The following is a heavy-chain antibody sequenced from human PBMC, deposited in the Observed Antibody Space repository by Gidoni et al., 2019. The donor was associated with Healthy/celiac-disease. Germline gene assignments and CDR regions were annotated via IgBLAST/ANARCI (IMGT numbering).Heavy chain of an antibody. V-gene: IGHV2-5*02. CDR2: RYWDDDK. D-gene: IGHD3-3*01. J-gene: IGHJ4*02. CDR3: AHGRVLEWLLYVPNEGWGQVFDY. CDR1: GFSLSTRGVG. Sequence: QITLKESAPTLVKPTQTLTLPCTFPGFSLSTRGVGVGWIRQPPGKALAWLARRYWDDDKTYSPPLKSRLTITKDTSKNQVVLTMTNMDPVDTATYYCAHGRVLEWLLYVPNEGWGQVFDYWGQGTLVTVSS.